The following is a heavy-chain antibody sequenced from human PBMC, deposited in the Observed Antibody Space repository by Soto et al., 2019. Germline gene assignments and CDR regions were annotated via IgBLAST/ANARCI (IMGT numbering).Heavy chain of an antibody. V-gene: IGHV4-59*01. CDR1: GGSISSYY. CDR2: IYYSGST. D-gene: IGHD3-3*01. CDR3: ATVYPSITIFGVANNWFDP. J-gene: IGHJ5*02. Sequence: SGTLSLTCPVSGGSISSYYWSWVPQPPGKGLEWIGYIYYSGSTNYNPSLKSRVTISVDTSKNQFSLKLSSVTAADTAVYYCATVYPSITIFGVANNWFDPWGQGTLVTVSS.